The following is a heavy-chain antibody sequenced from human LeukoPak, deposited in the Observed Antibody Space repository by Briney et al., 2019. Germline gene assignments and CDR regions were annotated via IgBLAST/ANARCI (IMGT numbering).Heavy chain of an antibody. J-gene: IGHJ4*02. Sequence: GGSLRLSCAASEFSVGSNYMTWVRQAPGKGPEWVSVIYSGGGTNYTDSVKVRFSISRDNSKNTLYLQMNSLRAEDTAVYYCARGYYYDSSGYCFDNWGQGTLVTVSS. V-gene: IGHV3-66*01. CDR2: IYSGGGT. D-gene: IGHD3-22*01. CDR3: ARGYYYDSSGYCFDN. CDR1: EFSVGSNY.